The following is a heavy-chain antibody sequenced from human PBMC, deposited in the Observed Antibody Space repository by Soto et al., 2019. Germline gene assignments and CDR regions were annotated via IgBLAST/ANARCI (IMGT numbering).Heavy chain of an antibody. V-gene: IGHV3-7*01. D-gene: IGHD2-2*01. Sequence: GGSLRLSCAAAGFTFSSYWMSWVRQAPGKGLEWVANIKQDGSEKYYVDSVKGRFTISRDNAKNSLYLQMNSLRAEDTAVYYCARDQTTYCISTGCHYYYYGMDVWGQGTTVTVSS. CDR2: IKQDGSEK. CDR3: ARDQTTYCISTGCHYYYYGMDV. J-gene: IGHJ6*02. CDR1: GFTFSSYW.